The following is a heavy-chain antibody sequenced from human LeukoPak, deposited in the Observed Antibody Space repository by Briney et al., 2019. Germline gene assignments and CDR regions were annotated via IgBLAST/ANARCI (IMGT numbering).Heavy chain of an antibody. D-gene: IGHD6-19*01. Sequence: ASVKVSCKASGYTFTSYGISWVRQAPGQGLEWMGRISAYNGNTNYAQKLQGRVTMTTDTSTSTAYMELRSLRSDDTAVYYCARMNSSGWYVDYWGQGTLVTVSS. CDR1: GYTFTSYG. CDR2: ISAYNGNT. J-gene: IGHJ4*02. CDR3: ARMNSSGWYVDY. V-gene: IGHV1-18*01.